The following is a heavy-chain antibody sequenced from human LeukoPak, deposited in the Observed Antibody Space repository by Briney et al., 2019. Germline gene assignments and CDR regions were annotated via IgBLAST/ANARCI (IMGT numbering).Heavy chain of an antibody. Sequence: ATVKVSCKASGYTFTSHYMHWVRQAPGQGLEWMGIINPSGGSTSYAQKFQGRVTMTRDTSTSTVYMELSSLRSEDTAVYYCARDLGGITMVRGVIIWGQGTLVTVSS. CDR1: GYTFTSHY. CDR3: ARDLGGITMVRGVII. J-gene: IGHJ4*02. V-gene: IGHV1-46*01. CDR2: INPSGGST. D-gene: IGHD3-10*01.